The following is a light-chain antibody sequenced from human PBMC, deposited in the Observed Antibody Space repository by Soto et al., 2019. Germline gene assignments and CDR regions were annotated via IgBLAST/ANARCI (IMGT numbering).Light chain of an antibody. CDR2: GAS. V-gene: IGKV3-15*01. CDR3: QQYNNWPPWT. Sequence: EIVMTQSPATLSVSPGEGATLSCRASKSVDTNLAWYQQKPGQAPRLLIYGASTRATGIPARFSGSGSGTEFTLTIISLQSEDLAVYYCQQYNNWPPWTFAQGTKVEIK. J-gene: IGKJ1*01. CDR1: KSVDTN.